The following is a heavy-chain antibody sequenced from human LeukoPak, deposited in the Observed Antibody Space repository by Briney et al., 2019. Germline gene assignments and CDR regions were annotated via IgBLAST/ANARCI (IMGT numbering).Heavy chain of an antibody. J-gene: IGHJ4*02. D-gene: IGHD1-26*01. CDR1: GFTFSNAW. V-gene: IGHV3-15*01. CDR3: TARNQWELLDY. Sequence: GGSLRLSCAASGFTFSNAWMSWVRQAPGKGLEWVGRIKSKTDGGTTDYAAPVKGRFTISRDDSKNTLYLQMNSLKTEDTAVYYCTARNQWELLDYWGQGTLVTVSS. CDR2: IKSKTDGGTT.